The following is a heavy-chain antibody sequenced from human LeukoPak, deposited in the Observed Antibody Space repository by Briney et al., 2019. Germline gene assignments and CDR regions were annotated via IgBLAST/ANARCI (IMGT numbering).Heavy chain of an antibody. D-gene: IGHD3-10*01. CDR2: IKSKTDGGTT. J-gene: IGHJ6*02. Sequence: GGSLRLSCAASGFTFSNAWMSWVRQAPGKGLELVGRIKSKTDGGTTDCVAPVKGRFTISRDDSKNTVYVQMNSLKTEDTAVYYCTTDLWFGEFGMDVWGQGTTVIVSS. CDR3: TTDLWFGEFGMDV. V-gene: IGHV3-15*01. CDR1: GFTFSNAW.